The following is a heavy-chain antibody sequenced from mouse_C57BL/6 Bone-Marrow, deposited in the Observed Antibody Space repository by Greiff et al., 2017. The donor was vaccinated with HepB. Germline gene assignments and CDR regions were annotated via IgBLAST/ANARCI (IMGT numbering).Heavy chain of an antibody. CDR2: INPSTGGT. CDR3: ASRTAQATYYFDY. D-gene: IGHD3-2*02. CDR1: GYSFTGYY. J-gene: IGHJ2*01. Sequence: VQLKQSGPELVKPGASVKISCKASGYSFTGYYMNWVKQSPEKSLEWIGEINPSTGGTTYNQKFKAKATLTVDKSSSTAYMQLKSLTSEDSAVYYSASRTAQATYYFDYWGQGTTLTVSS. V-gene: IGHV1-42*01.